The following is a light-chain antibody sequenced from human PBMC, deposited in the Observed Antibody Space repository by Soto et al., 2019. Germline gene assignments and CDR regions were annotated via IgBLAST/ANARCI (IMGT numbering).Light chain of an antibody. Sequence: EIVLTQSPGTLSLSPGERATLSCRASQSVSSSYLAWYQQKPGQAPRLLIYGVSSRATGMPDRFSGGGSGTDFTLTISRLVPEDSAVYYCQQYGSSPLTFGGGTTVEIK. J-gene: IGKJ4*01. CDR3: QQYGSSPLT. V-gene: IGKV3-20*01. CDR1: QSVSSSY. CDR2: GVS.